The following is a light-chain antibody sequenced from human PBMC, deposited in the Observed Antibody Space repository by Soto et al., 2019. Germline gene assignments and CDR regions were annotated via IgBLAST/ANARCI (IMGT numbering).Light chain of an antibody. CDR3: GADHGSGSNSVV. V-gene: IGLV9-49*01. CDR2: VGTGGIVG. CDR1: SGYSNYK. J-gene: IGLJ2*01. Sequence: QPVLTQPPSASASLGASVTLTCTLSSGYSNYKVDWYQQRPGKGPRFVMRVGTGGIVGSKGDGIPDRFSVLGSGLNRYLTIKIIQEEDESDYHCGADHGSGSNSVVFGGGTKLTVL.